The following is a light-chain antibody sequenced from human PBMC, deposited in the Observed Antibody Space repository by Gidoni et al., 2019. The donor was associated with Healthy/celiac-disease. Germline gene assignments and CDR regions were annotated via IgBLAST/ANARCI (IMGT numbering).Light chain of an antibody. J-gene: IGKJ4*01. CDR1: QDISNY. CDR3: KRYDNLLPLT. Sequence: DIQMTQSPSSLSASVGDRVTITCQASQDISNYLNWYQQKPGKAPKLLIYDASNLETGVPSRFSGSGSGTDFTFTISSLQPEDMATNYCKRYDNLLPLTFGGGTKVEIK. CDR2: DAS. V-gene: IGKV1-33*01.